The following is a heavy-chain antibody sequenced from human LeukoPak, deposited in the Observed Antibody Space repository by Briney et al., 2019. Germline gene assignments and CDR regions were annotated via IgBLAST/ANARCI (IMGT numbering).Heavy chain of an antibody. CDR2: VTGDGDT. Sequence: PGGSLRLSCAASGFTFSSYAMHWVRQAPGKGLEWVSAVTGDGDTSYADSVKGRFTTSRDNSHNTLYLQMNSLRAEDTAVYYCAKSPEVPPSSTSRHQYYYYYYYMDVWGQGTLVTVSS. V-gene: IGHV3-23*01. J-gene: IGHJ6*03. CDR3: AKSPEVPPSSTSRHQYYYYYYYMDV. CDR1: GFTFSSYA. D-gene: IGHD2-2*01.